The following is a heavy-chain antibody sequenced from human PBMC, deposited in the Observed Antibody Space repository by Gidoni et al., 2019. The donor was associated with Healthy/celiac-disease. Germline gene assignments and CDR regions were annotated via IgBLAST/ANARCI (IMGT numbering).Heavy chain of an antibody. Sequence: QVQLQQWGAGLLKPSETMSLTCAVYGGSFSGYYWSWIRQPPGKGLEWIGEINHSGSTNYNPSLTRRVTISVDTSKTQFSLKLSSVTAADTAVYYCARLWLVEDYWGQGTLVTVSS. J-gene: IGHJ4*02. CDR2: INHSGST. D-gene: IGHD6-19*01. V-gene: IGHV4-34*01. CDR3: ARLWLVEDY. CDR1: GGSFSGYY.